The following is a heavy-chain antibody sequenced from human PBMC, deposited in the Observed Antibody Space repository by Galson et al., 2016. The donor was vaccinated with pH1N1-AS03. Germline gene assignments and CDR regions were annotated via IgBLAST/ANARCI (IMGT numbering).Heavy chain of an antibody. J-gene: IGHJ3*02. CDR1: GFTFSSYG. D-gene: IGHD1/OR15-1a*01. V-gene: IGHV3-30*02. CDR2: IRYDGSNT. CDR3: AKDRVRRQGTESSAFEI. Sequence: SLRLSCAASGFTFSSYGLHWIRQAPGEGLEWVTFIRYDGSNTYYVDSVRGRFTISRDNSKNMLYLQMNSLRAEDSAAYYCAKDRVRRQGTESSAFEIWGQGTMVTVSS.